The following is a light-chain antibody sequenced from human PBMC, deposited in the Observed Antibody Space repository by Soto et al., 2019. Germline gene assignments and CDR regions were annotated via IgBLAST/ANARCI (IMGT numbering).Light chain of an antibody. CDR2: GAS. V-gene: IGKV3-20*01. CDR3: QQYGSSPFT. CDR1: QSLSSTY. Sequence: EIVLTQSPGTLSLSPGERATLSCRASQSLSSTYLVWYQQKPGQAPRLLIYGASSRATGIPDRFSGSGSGTDFTLTISRLEPEDCAVYYCQQYGSSPFTFGPGTKVDIK. J-gene: IGKJ3*01.